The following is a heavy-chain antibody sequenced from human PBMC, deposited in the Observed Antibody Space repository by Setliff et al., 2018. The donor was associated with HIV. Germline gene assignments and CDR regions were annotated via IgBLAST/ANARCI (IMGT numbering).Heavy chain of an antibody. J-gene: IGHJ6*03. V-gene: IGHV4-4*07. CDR1: GGSISSYY. CDR2: IDTSEST. D-gene: IGHD3-10*01. Sequence: SETLSLTCTVPGGSISSYYWNWIRQSAGKGLEWIGRIDTSESTNYNPSLKSRVTMSVDTSNHQFSLKLRSVTAADTAVYYCARSGFGYYYYYMDVWGKGTTVTVSS. CDR3: ARSGFGYYYYYMDV.